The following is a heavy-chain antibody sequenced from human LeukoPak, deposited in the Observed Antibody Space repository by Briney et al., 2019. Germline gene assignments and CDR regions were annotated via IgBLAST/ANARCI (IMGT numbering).Heavy chain of an antibody. CDR3: ARHTGEYSFGYRNFVY. D-gene: IGHD5-18*01. CDR2: IYHSGST. J-gene: IGHJ4*02. CDR1: GVAKSRCD. Sequence: SPSLSITSAGTGVAKSRCDGSGVRQPPGKGLEWIGYIYHSGSTNYNPSLKSRVAISVDTSKNQFSLKLSSVTAADTAVYYCARHTGEYSFGYRNFVYWGQGTVVTVSS. V-gene: IGHV4-59*08.